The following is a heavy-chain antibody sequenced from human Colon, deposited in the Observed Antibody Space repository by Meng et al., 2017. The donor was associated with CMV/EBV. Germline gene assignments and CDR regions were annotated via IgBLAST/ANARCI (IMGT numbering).Heavy chain of an antibody. D-gene: IGHD6-13*01. CDR2: ISGSGATT. Sequence: GESLKISCAASGFRFSNYALSWVRRAPGEGLEWLAVISGSGATTYYGASVKGRFTISRDNLRNTLYLQMDNLRVDDSALYFCVEMGADIAEAAHFERWGQGTQVTVSS. V-gene: IGHV3-23*01. CDR3: VEMGADIAEAAHFER. J-gene: IGHJ4*02. CDR1: GFRFSNYA.